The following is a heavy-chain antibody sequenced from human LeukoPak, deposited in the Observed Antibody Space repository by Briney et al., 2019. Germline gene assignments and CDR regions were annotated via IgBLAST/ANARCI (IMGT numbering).Heavy chain of an antibody. CDR1: GFTVSSNY. J-gene: IGHJ6*02. V-gene: IGHV3-53*04. Sequence: PGGSLRLSCAASGFTVSSNYMSWVRQAPGKGLEWVSVIYGGGSTYYADSVKGRFTISRHNSKNTLYLQMNSLRAEDTAVYYCARDQYYGSGSYSPYYYYGMDVWGQGTTVTVSS. CDR2: IYGGGST. CDR3: ARDQYYGSGSYSPYYYYGMDV. D-gene: IGHD3-10*01.